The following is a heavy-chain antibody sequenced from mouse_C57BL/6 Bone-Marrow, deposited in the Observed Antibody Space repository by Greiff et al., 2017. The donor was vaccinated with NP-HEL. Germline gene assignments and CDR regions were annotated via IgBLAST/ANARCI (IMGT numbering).Heavy chain of an antibody. D-gene: IGHD1-1*01. J-gene: IGHJ4*01. Sequence: VQLQQPGAELVMPGASVKLSCKASGYTFTSYWMHWVKQRPGQGLEWIGEIDPSDSYTNYNQKFKGKSTLTVDKSSSTAYMQLSSLTSEDSAVYYCARTPIYYYGSSYAMDYWGQGTSVTVSS. CDR2: IDPSDSYT. CDR1: GYTFTSYW. CDR3: ARTPIYYYGSSYAMDY. V-gene: IGHV1-69*01.